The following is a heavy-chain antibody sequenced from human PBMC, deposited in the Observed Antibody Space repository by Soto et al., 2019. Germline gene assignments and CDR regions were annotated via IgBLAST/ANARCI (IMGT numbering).Heavy chain of an antibody. J-gene: IGHJ6*02. Sequence: QVQLVQSGAEVKKPGSSVKVSCNASGGTFSSYAISWVRQAPGQGLEWMGGIIPIFGTANYAQKFQGRVTITEDESTSTAYMELSSLRSEDTAVYYCARGSSAQGFRIRDYGMDVWGQGTTVTVSS. CDR1: GGTFSSYA. D-gene: IGHD6-6*01. CDR3: ARGSSAQGFRIRDYGMDV. CDR2: IIPIFGTA. V-gene: IGHV1-69*01.